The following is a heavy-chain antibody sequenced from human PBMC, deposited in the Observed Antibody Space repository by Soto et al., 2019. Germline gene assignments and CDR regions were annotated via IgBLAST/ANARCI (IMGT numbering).Heavy chain of an antibody. Sequence: SETLSLTCAVYGGSFSGYYWSWIRQPPGKGLEWIGEINHSGSTYYNPSLKRRVTISVDTSKNQFSLKLSSVTAADTAVYYCARRYSSSFDYWGQGTLVTVS. D-gene: IGHD6-13*01. CDR1: GGSFSGYY. J-gene: IGHJ4*02. CDR3: ARRYSSSFDY. V-gene: IGHV4-34*01. CDR2: INHSGST.